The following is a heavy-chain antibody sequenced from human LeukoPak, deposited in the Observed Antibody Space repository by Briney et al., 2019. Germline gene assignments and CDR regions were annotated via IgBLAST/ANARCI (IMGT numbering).Heavy chain of an antibody. D-gene: IGHD3-10*01. CDR3: TRDQNFYGSGRGFDP. J-gene: IGHJ5*02. Sequence: PGGSLRLSCAASGFTFSSYGMHWVRQAPGKGLEWVSSITSSNSYIHYADSVKGRFTISRDNAKNSLYLQMNSLRAEDTAIYYCTRDQNFYGSGRGFDPWGQGTLVTVSS. CDR2: ITSSNSYI. V-gene: IGHV3-21*01. CDR1: GFTFSSYG.